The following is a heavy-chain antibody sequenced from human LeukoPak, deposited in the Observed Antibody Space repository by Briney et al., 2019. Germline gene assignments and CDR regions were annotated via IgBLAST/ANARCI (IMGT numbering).Heavy chain of an antibody. D-gene: IGHD3-10*01. CDR2: IYIGDTT. Sequence: GGSLRHSCAASGFTVSSNYMIWVRQAPGKGLELVSVIYIGDTTYYADSVKGRFTISRDNSRNTLHLQMNSLRAEDTAVYHCARGVNYGSKSYFDYWGQGSLVTVSS. CDR1: GFTVSSNY. CDR3: ARGVNYGSKSYFDY. V-gene: IGHV3-53*01. J-gene: IGHJ4*02.